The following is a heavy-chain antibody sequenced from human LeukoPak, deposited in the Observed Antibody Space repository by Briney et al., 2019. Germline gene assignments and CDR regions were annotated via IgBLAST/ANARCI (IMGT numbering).Heavy chain of an antibody. D-gene: IGHD1-26*01. CDR3: AREGWVGATTLIDY. J-gene: IGHJ4*02. Sequence: GGSLRLSCEVSGIIFSDSYMAWIRQAPGKGLECVSYISTSGSAIFYAASVRGRFTISRDNAKNSLYLLMDSLRGEDTAVYYCAREGWVGATTLIDYWGQGTLATVSS. CDR1: GIIFSDSY. V-gene: IGHV3-11*04. CDR2: ISTSGSAI.